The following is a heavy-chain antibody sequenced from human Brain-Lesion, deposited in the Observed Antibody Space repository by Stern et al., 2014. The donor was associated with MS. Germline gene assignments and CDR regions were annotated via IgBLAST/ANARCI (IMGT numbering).Heavy chain of an antibody. D-gene: IGHD3-3*01. Sequence: VQLVESGAEVKKPGASVKVSCKTSGYTFTGYYIHWVRQAPGQGLEWMAWINPNTGGTKYAPKFQGKVTISTDTYITHAYVELSSLTCDDTAVYYCARDQRGITIFGVVTDYYYLGMDVWGQGTTVTVSS. V-gene: IGHV1-2*02. CDR3: ARDQRGITIFGVVTDYYYLGMDV. CDR2: INPNTGGT. J-gene: IGHJ6*02. CDR1: GYTFTGYY.